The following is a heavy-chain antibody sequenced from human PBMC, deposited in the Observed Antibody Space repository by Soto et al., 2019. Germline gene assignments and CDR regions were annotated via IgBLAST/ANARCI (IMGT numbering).Heavy chain of an antibody. J-gene: IGHJ4*01. D-gene: IGHD2-15*01. Sequence: SVNSTYMTRFRQAPWKCLEWVSILGGAGLSYYADSVKGRFTISRDNFKNTVYLQMNGLGAEDSGVYFCARELPPDLWGQVTLVTVSS. CDR3: ARELPPDL. CDR1: SVNSTY. CDR2: LGGAGLS. V-gene: IGHV3-53*01.